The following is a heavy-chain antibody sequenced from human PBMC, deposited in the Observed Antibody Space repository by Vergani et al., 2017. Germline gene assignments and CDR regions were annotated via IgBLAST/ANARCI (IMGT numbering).Heavy chain of an antibody. V-gene: IGHV4-61*02. Sequence: QVQLQESGPGLVKPSQTLSLTCTVSGGSISSGSYYWSWIRQPAGKGLEWIGRVYTSGSTNYNPCLKSRVTISVDTSKNQFSLKLSSVTAADPAVYYCARLDKGGVDAFDIWGQGTMVTVSS. D-gene: IGHD2-2*03. CDR3: ARLDKGGVDAFDI. CDR1: GGSISSGSYY. CDR2: VYTSGST. J-gene: IGHJ3*02.